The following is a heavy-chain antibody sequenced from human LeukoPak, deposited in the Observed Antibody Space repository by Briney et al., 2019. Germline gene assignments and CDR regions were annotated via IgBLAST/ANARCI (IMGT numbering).Heavy chain of an antibody. V-gene: IGHV4-61*02. CDR3: AREDHPGSYYNVIDY. CDR2: IYTSGST. CDR1: GGSISSGSYY. Sequence: SETLSLTCTVSGGSISSGSYYWSWIRQPAGKGLEWIGRIYTSGSTNYNPSLKSRVTISVDTSKNQFSLKLSSVTAADTAVYYCAREDHPGSYYNVIDYWGQGTLVTVSS. D-gene: IGHD3-10*01. J-gene: IGHJ4*02.